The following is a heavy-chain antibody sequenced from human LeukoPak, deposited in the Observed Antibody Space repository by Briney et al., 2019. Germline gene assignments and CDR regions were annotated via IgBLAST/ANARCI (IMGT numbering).Heavy chain of an antibody. J-gene: IGHJ4*02. V-gene: IGHV1-24*01. Sequence: GASVKVSCKVSGYTLTELSMHWVRQAPGKGLEWMGGFDPEDGETIYAQKFQGRVTMTEDTSTDTAYMELSSPRSEDTAVYYCATYPLYCSGGSCRTTEADYWGQGTLVTVSS. CDR3: ATYPLYCSGGSCRTTEADY. CDR2: FDPEDGET. CDR1: GYTLTELS. D-gene: IGHD2-15*01.